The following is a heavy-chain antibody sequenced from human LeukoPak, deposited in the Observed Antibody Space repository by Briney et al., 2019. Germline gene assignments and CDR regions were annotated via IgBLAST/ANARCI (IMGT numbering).Heavy chain of an antibody. V-gene: IGHV4-61*02. CDR3: ARASAGTPFDY. Sequence: PSETLSLTCTVSGGSISSGSYYWSWIRQPAGKGLEWIGRIYTSGSTNYNPSLKSRVTISVDTSKNQFSLKLSSVTAADTAVYYCARASAGTPFDYWGQGTLVTVSS. D-gene: IGHD6-13*01. CDR1: GGSISSGSYY. CDR2: IYTSGST. J-gene: IGHJ4*02.